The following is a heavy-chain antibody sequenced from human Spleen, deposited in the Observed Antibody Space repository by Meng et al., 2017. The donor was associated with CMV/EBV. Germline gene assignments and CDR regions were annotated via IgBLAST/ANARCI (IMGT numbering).Heavy chain of an antibody. CDR3: AIRAGCSSTSCYGYYYYGMDV. CDR2: INPNSGGT. CDR1: GYTFTGYY. D-gene: IGHD2-2*01. Sequence: GESLKISCKASGYTFTGYYMHWVRHAPGQGLEWMGWINPNSGGTNYAQKFQGRVTMTRDTSISTAYMELSRLRSDDTAVYYCAIRAGCSSTSCYGYYYYGMDVWGQGTTVTVSS. J-gene: IGHJ6*02. V-gene: IGHV1-2*02.